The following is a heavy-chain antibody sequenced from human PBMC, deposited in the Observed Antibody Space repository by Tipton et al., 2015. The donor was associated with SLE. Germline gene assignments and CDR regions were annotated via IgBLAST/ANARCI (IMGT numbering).Heavy chain of an antibody. J-gene: IGHJ4*02. Sequence: SLRLSCAASGFTFSNAWMSWVRQAPGKGLEWVGRIKSKTDGGTKDDAAPGKGKITISRGDSKNKLNLQMNSLKNEATAVYYCTSYPPAYGYKCYCFDYRGTVTRVTVAP. CDR1: GFTFSNAW. CDR2: IKSKTDGGTK. D-gene: IGHD5-18*01. V-gene: IGHV3-15*01. CDR3: TSYPPAYGYKCYCFDY.